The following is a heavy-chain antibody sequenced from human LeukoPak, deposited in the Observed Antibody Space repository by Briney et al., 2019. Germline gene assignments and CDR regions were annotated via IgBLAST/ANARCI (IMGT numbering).Heavy chain of an antibody. Sequence: SETLSLTCTVSGGSISSSSYYWGWIRQPPGKGLEWIGSIYYSGSTYYNPSLKSRVTISVDTSKNQFSLKLSSVTAADTAVYYCARHDPLWVIGDAFDIWGQGTMVTVSS. D-gene: IGHD1-26*01. CDR2: IYYSGST. CDR3: ARHDPLWVIGDAFDI. CDR1: GGSISSSSYY. J-gene: IGHJ3*02. V-gene: IGHV4-39*01.